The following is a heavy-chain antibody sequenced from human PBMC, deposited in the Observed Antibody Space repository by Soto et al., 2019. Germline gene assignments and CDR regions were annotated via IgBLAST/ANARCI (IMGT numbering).Heavy chain of an antibody. CDR2: INAGNGNT. D-gene: IGHD2-2*01. V-gene: IGHV1-3*01. J-gene: IGHJ6*02. CDR1: GYTFTSYA. Sequence: ASVKVSCKASGYTFTSYAMHWVRQAPGQRLEWMGWINAGNGNTKYSQKFQGRVTITRDTSASTAYMELSSLRSEDTAVYYCARAGDGNIVLVPASNYGMDVWGQGTTVTVSS. CDR3: ARAGDGNIVLVPASNYGMDV.